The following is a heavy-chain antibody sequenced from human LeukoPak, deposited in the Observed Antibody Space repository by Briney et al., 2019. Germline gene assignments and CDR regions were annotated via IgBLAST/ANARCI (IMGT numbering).Heavy chain of an antibody. CDR2: IIGGAGST. J-gene: IGHJ6*04. CDR3: AELGITMIGGV. Sequence: GGSLRLSCAASGFSFSSHGMSWVRQAPGKGLEWVSGIIGGAGSTYYADSVKGRFTISRDNSKNTLYLQMNSLRAEDTAVYYCAELGITMIGGVWGKGTTVTISS. V-gene: IGHV3-23*01. CDR1: GFSFSSHG. D-gene: IGHD3-10*02.